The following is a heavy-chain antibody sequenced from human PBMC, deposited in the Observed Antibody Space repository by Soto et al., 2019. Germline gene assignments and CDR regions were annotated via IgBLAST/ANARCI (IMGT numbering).Heavy chain of an antibody. CDR2: IKEDGSEK. V-gene: IGHV3-7*05. CDR3: AGTTI. Sequence: EVQLVESGGGLVQPVGSLRLSCAASGFTFSTYWISWVRQAPGKGLEWVGNIKEDGSEKYYVDSVKGRFTISRDNAKNSLYLQMNSLRAEDTAVYYCAGTTIRGLGTTVTVSS. CDR1: GFTFSTYW. J-gene: IGHJ6*01. D-gene: IGHD5-12*01.